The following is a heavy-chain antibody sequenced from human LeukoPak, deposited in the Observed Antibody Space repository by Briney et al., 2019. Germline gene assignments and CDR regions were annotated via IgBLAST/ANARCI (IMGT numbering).Heavy chain of an antibody. CDR1: GFTFSSYW. J-gene: IGHJ3*02. V-gene: IGHV3-7*01. CDR2: IKQDGSEK. Sequence: GGSLTLSCAASGFTFSSYWMSWVRQAPGKGLEWVGNIKQDGSEKYYVDSVKGRFTISRDNAKNSLYLQMNSLRAEDTAVYYCARSFWSGYYDAFDIWGQGTMVTVYS. D-gene: IGHD3-3*01. CDR3: ARSFWSGYYDAFDI.